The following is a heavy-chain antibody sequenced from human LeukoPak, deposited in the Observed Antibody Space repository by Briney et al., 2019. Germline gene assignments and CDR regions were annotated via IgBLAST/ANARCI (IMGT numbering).Heavy chain of an antibody. Sequence: GASVKVSCKASGYTFTGYYMHWVRQAPGQGLEWMGWINPNSGGTNYAQKFQGRVTMTRDTSISTAYMELSRLRSEDTAVYYCAAGLPPTPYYSSSWFDYWGQGTLVTVSS. CDR3: AAGLPPTPYYSSSWFDY. D-gene: IGHD6-13*01. J-gene: IGHJ4*02. CDR1: GYTFTGYY. V-gene: IGHV1-2*02. CDR2: INPNSGGT.